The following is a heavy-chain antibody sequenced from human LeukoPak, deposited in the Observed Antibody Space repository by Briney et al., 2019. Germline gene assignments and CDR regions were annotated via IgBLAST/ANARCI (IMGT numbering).Heavy chain of an antibody. D-gene: IGHD2-8*01. CDR2: KSYDGRKQ. CDR3: AKEYTNAMDYFDY. J-gene: IGHJ4*02. CDR1: GFTFSSHG. Sequence: GGSLRLSCTASGFTFSSHGMHWVRQAPGKGLEWVAVKSYDGRKQYYADSVKGRFTISRNNSKNTLYLQMNSLRAEDTAVYYCAKEYTNAMDYFDYWGQGALVTVSS. V-gene: IGHV3-30*18.